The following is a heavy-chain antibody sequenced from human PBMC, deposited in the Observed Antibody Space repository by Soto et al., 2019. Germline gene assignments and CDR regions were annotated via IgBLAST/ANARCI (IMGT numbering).Heavy chain of an antibody. CDR2: IWYDGSNK. J-gene: IGHJ3*02. CDR3: ASELGYCSGGSCFDAFDI. D-gene: IGHD2-15*01. CDR1: GFTFSSYG. Sequence: GGSLRLSCAASGFTFSSYGMHWVRQAPGKGLEWVAVIWYDGSNKYYADSVKGRFTISRDNSKNTLYLQMNSLRAEDTAVYYCASELGYCSGGSCFDAFDIWGQGTMVTVSS. V-gene: IGHV3-33*01.